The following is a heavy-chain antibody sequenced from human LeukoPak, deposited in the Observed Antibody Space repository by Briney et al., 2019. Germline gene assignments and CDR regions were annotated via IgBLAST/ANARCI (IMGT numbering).Heavy chain of an antibody. V-gene: IGHV1-2*02. Sequence: ASVKVSCKASGYTFTDYYMHWVRQAPGQGLEWMGWINPNSGVTNYPLKFQGRVTMTRGRSISTAYMGLSSLRSDDTAVYYCARLSANAVWGQGTLVTVSS. J-gene: IGHJ4*02. CDR3: ARLSANAV. CDR1: GYTFTDYY. CDR2: INPNSGVT. D-gene: IGHD4/OR15-4a*01.